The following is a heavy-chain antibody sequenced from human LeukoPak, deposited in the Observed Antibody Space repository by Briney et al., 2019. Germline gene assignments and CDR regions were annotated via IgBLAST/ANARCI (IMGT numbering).Heavy chain of an antibody. Sequence: PSETLSLTCTVSGGSFSNYYWSWIRPPPGKGLEWIGYIYYSGSTNYNPSLKSRVTISVDTSKNQFSLNLSSVTAADTAVYYCARHPTALVSYGFDPWGQGTLVTVSS. J-gene: IGHJ5*02. V-gene: IGHV4-59*08. CDR2: IYYSGST. CDR3: ARHPTALVSYGFDP. D-gene: IGHD5-18*01. CDR1: GGSFSNYY.